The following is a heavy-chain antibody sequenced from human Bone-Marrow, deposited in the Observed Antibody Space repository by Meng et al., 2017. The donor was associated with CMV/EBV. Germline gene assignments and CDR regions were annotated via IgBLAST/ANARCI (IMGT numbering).Heavy chain of an antibody. CDR1: GGSFSGYY. CDR2: INHSGST. V-gene: IGHV4-34*01. CDR3: ARDRRVVVVPAAIRGGWFDP. Sequence: SETLSLTCAVYGGSFSGYYWSWIRQPAGKGLEWIGEINHSGSTNYNPSLKSRVTISVDTSKNQFSLKLSSVTAADTAVYYCARDRRVVVVPAAIRGGWFDPWGQGTLVTVSS. J-gene: IGHJ5*02. D-gene: IGHD2-2*02.